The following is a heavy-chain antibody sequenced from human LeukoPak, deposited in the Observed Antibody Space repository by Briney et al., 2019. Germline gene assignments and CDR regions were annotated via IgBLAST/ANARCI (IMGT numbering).Heavy chain of an antibody. CDR2: ISGSGGST. CDR3: ARDYTYCSGSRCYDRFDY. V-gene: IGHV3-23*01. CDR1: GFTFSSYA. D-gene: IGHD2-15*01. J-gene: IGHJ4*02. Sequence: GGSLRLSCAASGFTFSSYAMSWVRQAPGKGLEWVSAISGSGGSTYYADSVKGRFTISRYNSKNTLYLQMNSLRAEDTAVYYCARDYTYCSGSRCYDRFDYWGQGIRVTVSS.